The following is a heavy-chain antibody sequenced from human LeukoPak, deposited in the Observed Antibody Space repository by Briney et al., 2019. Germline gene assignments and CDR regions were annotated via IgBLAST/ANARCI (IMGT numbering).Heavy chain of an antibody. Sequence: PGGSLRLSCVASGFTFSRYWMSWVRQAPGKGLEWVANIKEDGSEKHYVDSVKGRFTISRDNAMKSLYLQMNSLRAEDTAVYYCAREAVTTNYFDNWGQGTLVTVSS. V-gene: IGHV3-7*01. CDR3: AREAVTTNYFDN. J-gene: IGHJ4*02. D-gene: IGHD4-17*01. CDR1: GFTFSRYW. CDR2: IKEDGSEK.